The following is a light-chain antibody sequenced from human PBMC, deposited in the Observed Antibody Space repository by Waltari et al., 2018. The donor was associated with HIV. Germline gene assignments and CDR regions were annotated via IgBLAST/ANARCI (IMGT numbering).Light chain of an antibody. J-gene: IGLJ1*01. CDR3: VGWDSSLSAYV. CDR2: KNF. Sequence: QSFLTQPPSASGTPGQTVTISCSGRSSNLENDNVYWYQQLPGMTPKLLIYKNFLRPSGVPDRFAASKSGTSASLTISGLRSADEADYYCVGWDSSLSAYVFGAGTKVAVL. CDR1: SSNLENDN. V-gene: IGLV1-47*01.